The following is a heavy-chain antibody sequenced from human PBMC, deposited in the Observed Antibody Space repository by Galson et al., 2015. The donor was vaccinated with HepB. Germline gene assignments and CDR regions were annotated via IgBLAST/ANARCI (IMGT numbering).Heavy chain of an antibody. CDR1: GFSLSTSGVG. V-gene: IGHV2-5*02. CDR2: IYWDDDK. CDR3: AHLITIFGVVLPLDY. Sequence: PALVKPTQTLTLTCTFSGFSLSTSGVGVGWIRQPPGKALEWLALIYWDDDKRYSPSLKSRLTITKDTSKNQVVLTMTNMDPVDTATYYCAHLITIFGVVLPLDYWGQGTLVTVSS. J-gene: IGHJ4*02. D-gene: IGHD3-3*01.